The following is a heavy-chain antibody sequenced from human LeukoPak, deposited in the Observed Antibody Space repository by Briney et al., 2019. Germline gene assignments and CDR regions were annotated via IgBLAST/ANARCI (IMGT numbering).Heavy chain of an antibody. J-gene: IGHJ4*02. CDR1: GFTFDDYG. Sequence: GGSLRLSCAASGFTFDDYGMSWVRQAPGKGLEWVSGINWNGGSTGYADSVKGRFTISSDNAKKSLCLQMNSLRAEDTALYYCARSRHSYDSSGFPHYWGQGTLVTVSS. D-gene: IGHD3-22*01. CDR2: INWNGGST. CDR3: ARSRHSYDSSGFPHY. V-gene: IGHV3-20*04.